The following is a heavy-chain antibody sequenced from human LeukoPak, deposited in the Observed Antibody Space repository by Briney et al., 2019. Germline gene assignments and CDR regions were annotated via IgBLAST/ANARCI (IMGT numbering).Heavy chain of an antibody. D-gene: IGHD2-15*01. CDR2: ISSSGSTI. CDR3: ARDWSGGSMIYYGMDV. CDR1: GLTFSSYE. V-gene: IGHV3-48*03. Sequence: QPGGSLRLSCAASGLTFSSYEMNWVRKAPGKGLEWVSYISSSGSTIYYADSVKGRFTISRDNAKNSLYLQMNSLRAEDTAVYYCARDWSGGSMIYYGMDVWGKGTTVTVSS. J-gene: IGHJ6*04.